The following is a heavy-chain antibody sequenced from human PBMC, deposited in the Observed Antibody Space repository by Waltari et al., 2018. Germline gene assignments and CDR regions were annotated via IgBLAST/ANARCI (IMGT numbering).Heavy chain of an antibody. Sequence: EVRLLESGGGSGQPGGSLRLSCASYGFPFRRYFMYWVRQVPGKGLVWVSRITREGTYATYADFAKGRFTISRDNAKDTLYLRMVSLRVDDTAVYYCARGPNEAPGLGDYWGQGTLVTVSS. CDR2: ITREGTYA. D-gene: IGHD2-8*01. V-gene: IGHV3-74*03. CDR1: GFPFRRYF. J-gene: IGHJ4*02. CDR3: ARGPNEAPGLGDY.